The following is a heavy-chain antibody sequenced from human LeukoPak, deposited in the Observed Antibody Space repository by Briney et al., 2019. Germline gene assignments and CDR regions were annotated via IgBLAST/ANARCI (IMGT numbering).Heavy chain of an antibody. CDR2: IYHSGST. Sequence: SETLSLTCAVSGYSISSGYYWGWIRQPPGKGLEWIGSIYHSGSTYYNPSLKSRVTISVDTSKNQFTPKLSSVTAADTAVHYCARVGSGYDLFDYWGQGTLVTVSS. J-gene: IGHJ4*02. D-gene: IGHD5-12*01. CDR3: ARVGSGYDLFDY. V-gene: IGHV4-38-2*01. CDR1: GYSISSGYY.